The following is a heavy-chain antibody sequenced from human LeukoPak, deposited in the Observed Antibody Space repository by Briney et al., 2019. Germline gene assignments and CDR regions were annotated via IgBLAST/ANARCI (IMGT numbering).Heavy chain of an antibody. CDR2: ISSSSSYI. CDR1: GFTFSSYS. Sequence: GSLRLSCAASGFTFSSYSMSWVRQAPGKGLEWVSSISSSSSYIYYADSVKGRFTISRDNAKNSLYLQMNSLRAEDTAVYYCARDSDTIFGVVPNDYWGQGTLVTVSS. V-gene: IGHV3-21*01. CDR3: ARDSDTIFGVVPNDY. D-gene: IGHD3-3*01. J-gene: IGHJ4*02.